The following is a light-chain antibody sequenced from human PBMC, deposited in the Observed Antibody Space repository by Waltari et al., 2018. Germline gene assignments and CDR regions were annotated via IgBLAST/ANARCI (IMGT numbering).Light chain of an antibody. CDR1: SSDLGAYNY. J-gene: IGLJ3*02. CDR2: EVT. V-gene: IGLV2-8*01. CDR3: CSYTDRSTMV. Sequence: SALTQPPSASGLPGQSVSISWTGTSSDLGAYNYVSWSQQHPGKAPRLMIYEVTTRPSGVPDRFSGSKSGNTASLTVSGLQTEDEADYYCCSYTDRSTMVFGAGTKLTVL.